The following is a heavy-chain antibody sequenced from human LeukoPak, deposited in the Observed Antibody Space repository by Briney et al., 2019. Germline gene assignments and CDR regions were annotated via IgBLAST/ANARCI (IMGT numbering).Heavy chain of an antibody. V-gene: IGHV3-23*01. D-gene: IGHD3-22*01. J-gene: IGHJ4*02. CDR2: ISGSGGST. CDR3: AKDNYYDRSGYYAY. Sequence: PGGSLRLSCAASGFTFSSYAMSWVRQAPGKGREWGSAISGSGGSTYYADSVKGRFTISRDNSKNTLYLQMNSLRAEDTAVYSCAKDNYYDRSGYYAYWGQGTLVTVSS. CDR1: GFTFSSYA.